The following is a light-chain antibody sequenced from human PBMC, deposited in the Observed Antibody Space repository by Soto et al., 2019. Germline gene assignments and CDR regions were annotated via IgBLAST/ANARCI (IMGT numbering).Light chain of an antibody. CDR2: EGS. J-gene: IGLJ1*01. Sequence: QAVLTQPASVSGSPGQSITISCTGTSSDVGTYNLVSWYQQHPGKAPKLMIFEGSKRPSGVSNRFSGSKSGNTASLTISGLQVEDETDYYCCSYERLSPHVVGTGTKLT. CDR3: CSYERLSPHV. CDR1: SSDVGTYNL. V-gene: IGLV2-23*01.